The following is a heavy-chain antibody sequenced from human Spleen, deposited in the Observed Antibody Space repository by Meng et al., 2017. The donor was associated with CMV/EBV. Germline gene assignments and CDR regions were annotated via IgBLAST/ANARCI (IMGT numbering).Heavy chain of an antibody. Sequence: QVQLVQPGAEVKKPGASVKASCKSSGYTFTDYYIHWVRQAPGKGLEWMGRINPNTGNTNYAPKFQGRVTMTRDTSIRTAYMELRRLRSDDTAVYYCARSRTGVFGYFDLWGRGTLVTVSS. V-gene: IGHV1-2*06. D-gene: IGHD7-27*01. J-gene: IGHJ2*01. CDR2: INPNTGNT. CDR3: ARSRTGVFGYFDL. CDR1: GYTFTDYY.